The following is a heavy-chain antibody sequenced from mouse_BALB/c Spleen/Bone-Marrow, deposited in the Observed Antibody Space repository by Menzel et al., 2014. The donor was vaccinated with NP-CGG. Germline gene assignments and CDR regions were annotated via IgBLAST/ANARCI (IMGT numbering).Heavy chain of an antibody. CDR1: GYAFTNYL. D-gene: IGHD2-14*01. Sequence: LVESGAELVRPGTSVKVSCKAPGYAFTNYLIEWVKQRPGQGLEWIGVINPGSGGTNYNEKFKGKATLTADKSSSTAYMQLSSLTSDDSAVYFCARGDYRYDGFAYWGQGTLVTVSA. J-gene: IGHJ3*01. V-gene: IGHV1-54*03. CDR3: ARGDYRYDGFAY. CDR2: INPGSGGT.